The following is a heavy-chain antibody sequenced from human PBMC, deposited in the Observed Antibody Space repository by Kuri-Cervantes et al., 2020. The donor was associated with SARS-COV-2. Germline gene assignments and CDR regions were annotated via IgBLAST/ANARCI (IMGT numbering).Heavy chain of an antibody. J-gene: IGHJ3*02. CDR1: GGARNTYNW. CDR3: ARESTYTFDI. CDR2: IFHDGST. V-gene: IGHV4-4*02. D-gene: IGHD2-2*02. Sequence: SQTLSLTCVVPGGARNTYNWWTWVRQPPGKGLQWIGEIFHDGSTKFNPSLSLRGRVTMSLDKSKNQLSLNLTSVTAADTAVYYCARESTYTFDIWGQGTLVTVSS.